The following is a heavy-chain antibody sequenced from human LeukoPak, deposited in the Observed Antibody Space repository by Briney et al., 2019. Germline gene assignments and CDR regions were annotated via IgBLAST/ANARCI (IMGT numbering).Heavy chain of an antibody. CDR2: IYYRSKWYN. CDR3: ARVDYDGSGYNFDY. J-gene: IGHJ4*02. Sequence: SQTLSLTCAISGDSVSSNSAAWNWIRQSPSRGLEWLGRIYYRSKWYNDYAVSVKSRITINPDTSKNQFSLQLSSVTAADTAVYFCARVDYDGSGYNFDYWGQGTLVTVSS. CDR1: GDSVSSNSAA. V-gene: IGHV6-1*01. D-gene: IGHD3-22*01.